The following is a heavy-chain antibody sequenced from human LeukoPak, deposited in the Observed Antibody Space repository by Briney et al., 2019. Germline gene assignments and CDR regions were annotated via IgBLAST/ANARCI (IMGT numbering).Heavy chain of an antibody. D-gene: IGHD4-17*01. CDR2: IKSKTDGETT. CDR3: TTWSHTYGSHY. V-gene: IGHV3-15*07. CDR1: GFTFSDAW. Sequence: PGGSLRLSCAASGFTFSDAWMHWVRQAPGKGLEWVGRIKSKTDGETTEFAAPVKGRFSISRDDSKNTLYLHLSGLKTEDTAVYYCTTWSHTYGSHYWGQGTLVTVSS. J-gene: IGHJ4*02.